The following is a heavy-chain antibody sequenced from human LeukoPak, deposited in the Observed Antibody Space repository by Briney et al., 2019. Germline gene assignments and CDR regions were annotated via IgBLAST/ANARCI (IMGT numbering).Heavy chain of an antibody. V-gene: IGHV3-30-3*01. Sequence: GGSLRLSCAASGFTFSSYAMRWVRQAPGKGLEWVAVISYDGSNKYYADSVKGGFTISRDNSKNTLYLQMNSLRAEDTAVYYCARDQDCSSTSCYWGYYYYYYGMDVWGQGTTVTVSS. CDR1: GFTFSSYA. J-gene: IGHJ6*02. CDR3: ARDQDCSSTSCYWGYYYYYYGMDV. D-gene: IGHD2-2*01. CDR2: ISYDGSNK.